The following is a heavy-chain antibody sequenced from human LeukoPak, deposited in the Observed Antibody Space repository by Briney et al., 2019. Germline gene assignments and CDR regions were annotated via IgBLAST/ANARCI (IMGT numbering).Heavy chain of an antibody. J-gene: IGHJ4*02. Sequence: GESLKISCKGSGYSFTSYWIGWVRQMPGKGLEWVGIIYPGDSDTRYSPSSQGQVIISADKSISTAYLQWSSLKASDTAMYYCARSSTYYYDSSGYYLPHWGQGTLVTVSS. CDR2: IYPGDSDT. V-gene: IGHV5-51*01. D-gene: IGHD3-22*01. CDR3: ARSSTYYYDSSGYYLPH. CDR1: GYSFTSYW.